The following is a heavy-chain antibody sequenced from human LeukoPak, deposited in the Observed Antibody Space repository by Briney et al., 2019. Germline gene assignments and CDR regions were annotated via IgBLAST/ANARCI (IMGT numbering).Heavy chain of an antibody. CDR1: GFTFSSYA. D-gene: IGHD6-19*01. CDR2: ISYDGSNK. Sequence: GRSLRLSCAASGFTFSSYAMHWVRQAPGKGLEWVAVISYDGSNKYYADSVKGRSTISRDNSKNTLYLQMNSLRAEDTAVYYCARGNGVAGTLRYFDYWGQGTLVTVSS. J-gene: IGHJ4*02. CDR3: ARGNGVAGTLRYFDY. V-gene: IGHV3-30*14.